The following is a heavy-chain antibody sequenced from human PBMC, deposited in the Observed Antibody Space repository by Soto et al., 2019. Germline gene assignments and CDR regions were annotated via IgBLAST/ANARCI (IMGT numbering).Heavy chain of an antibody. J-gene: IGHJ6*02. CDR3: AIEDIPLERLPSYGKDV. D-gene: IGHD1-1*01. Sequence: QMQLVESGGGVGQPGKSLRLSCIASGFTFSNYGMHWVCQAPCKGLEWVAVIWYDGGSKFYADSVKGRFTISRDNYKNTLYLKMTSLRADDTAVYYCAIEDIPLERLPSYGKDVWGQGTTVIVS. CDR1: GFTFSNYG. V-gene: IGHV3-33*01. CDR2: IWYDGGSK.